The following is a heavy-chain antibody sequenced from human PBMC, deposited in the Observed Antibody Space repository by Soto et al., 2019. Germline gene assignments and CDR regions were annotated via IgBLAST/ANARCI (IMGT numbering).Heavy chain of an antibody. Sequence: QVQLVESGGGVVQPGGSLRLSCAASGFTFSSYAMHWVRQAPGKGLDWVGVISYDGSYKYYADSVKGRFTISRDSSKNTLYLQMNSLRAEDTAVYYCARGGEGSPLYYFDSNDSEAYFHHWGQGTLVTVSS. D-gene: IGHD3-22*01. CDR3: ARGGEGSPLYYFDSNDSEAYFHH. J-gene: IGHJ1*01. CDR1: GFTFSSYA. V-gene: IGHV3-30-3*01. CDR2: ISYDGSYK.